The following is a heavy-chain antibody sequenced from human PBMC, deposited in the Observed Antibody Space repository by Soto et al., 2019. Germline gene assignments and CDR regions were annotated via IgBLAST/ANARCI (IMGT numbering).Heavy chain of an antibody. J-gene: IGHJ6*02. CDR3: AVIAASGNYYYYGMDV. V-gene: IGHV1-46*01. Sequence: ASVKVSGKASGYTFTSYYMHWVRQAPGQGLEWMGIINPSGGSTSYAQKFQGRVTMTRDTSTSTVYMELSSLRSEDTAVYYCAVIAASGNYYYYGMDVWGQGTTVTVSS. CDR2: INPSGGST. CDR1: GYTFTSYY. D-gene: IGHD6-13*01.